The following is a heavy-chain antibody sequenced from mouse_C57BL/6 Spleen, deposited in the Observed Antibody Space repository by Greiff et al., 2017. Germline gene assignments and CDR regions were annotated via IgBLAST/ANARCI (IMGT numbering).Heavy chain of an antibody. Sequence: EVKLQESGGGLVQPGGSMKLSCAASGFTFSDAWMDWVRQSPEKGLEWVAEIRNKANNHATYYAESVKGRFTISRDDSKSSVYLQMNSLRAEDTGIYYCTLITTVVAEDYFDYWGQGTTLTVSS. CDR1: GFTFSDAW. V-gene: IGHV6-6*01. D-gene: IGHD1-1*01. J-gene: IGHJ2*01. CDR3: TLITTVVAEDYFDY. CDR2: IRNKANNHAT.